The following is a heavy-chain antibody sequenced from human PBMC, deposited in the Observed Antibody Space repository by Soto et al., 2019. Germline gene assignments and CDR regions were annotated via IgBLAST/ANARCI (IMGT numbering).Heavy chain of an antibody. D-gene: IGHD6-19*01. CDR3: ARDRPGKQWLPRACDY. V-gene: IGHV3-33*01. Sequence: QVQLVESGGDVVQPGRSLRLSCAASGFTFSSYGMHWVRQAPGKGLEWVAVIWYDGTKKYYADSVKGRFTISRDNSKNTQYLQMNSLRGEDTAIYYCARDRPGKQWLPRACDYWCQGTLVTVSS. J-gene: IGHJ4*02. CDR1: GFTFSSYG. CDR2: IWYDGTKK.